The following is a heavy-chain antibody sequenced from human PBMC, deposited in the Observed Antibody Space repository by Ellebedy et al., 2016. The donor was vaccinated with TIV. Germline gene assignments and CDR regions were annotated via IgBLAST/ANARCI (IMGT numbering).Heavy chain of an antibody. J-gene: IGHJ4*02. CDR1: GITFSSST. D-gene: IGHD3-3*01. CDR2: IGGNGHST. Sequence: GESLKISXVASGITFSSSTISWFRQTPGKGLEWVSFIGGNGHSTSYADSVKGRFSISRDNFKNTVYLQMNSLRAEDTAIYFCAAYNDGPYAPPPDYWGQGTLVTVSS. CDR3: AAYNDGPYAPPPDY. V-gene: IGHV3-23*01.